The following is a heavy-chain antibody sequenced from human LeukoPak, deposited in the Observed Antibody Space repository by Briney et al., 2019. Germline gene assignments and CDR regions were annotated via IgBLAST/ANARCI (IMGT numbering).Heavy chain of an antibody. V-gene: IGHV4-4*02. CDR2: IYHSGST. D-gene: IGHD7-27*01. Sequence: SETLSLTCAVSGGSISSSNWWSWVRQPPGKGLEWIGEIYHSGSTNYNPSLKSRVTISVDKSKNQFSLKLSSVTAEDTAVYYCARVGWGWGLEYWYFDLWGRGTLVTVSS. CDR1: GGSISSSNW. CDR3: ARVGWGWGLEYWYFDL. J-gene: IGHJ2*01.